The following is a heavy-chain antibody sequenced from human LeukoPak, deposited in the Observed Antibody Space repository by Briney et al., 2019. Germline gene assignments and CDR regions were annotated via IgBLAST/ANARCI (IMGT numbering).Heavy chain of an antibody. Sequence: GGSLRLSCAASGFTFSSHSMNWVRQAPGKGLEWVSSISSSSSYIYYADSVKGRFTISRDNAKNSLYLQMNSLRAEDTAVYYCAGGYEWELLGYWGQGTLVTVSS. CDR1: GFTFSSHS. J-gene: IGHJ4*02. CDR2: ISSSSSYI. CDR3: AGGYEWELLGY. V-gene: IGHV3-21*01. D-gene: IGHD1-26*01.